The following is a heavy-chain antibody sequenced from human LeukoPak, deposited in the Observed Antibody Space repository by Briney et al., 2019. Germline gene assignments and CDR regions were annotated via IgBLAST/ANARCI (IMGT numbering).Heavy chain of an antibody. CDR2: ISGSGGST. J-gene: IGHJ4*02. D-gene: IGHD6-13*01. Sequence: GGSLRLSCAASGFTFSSYAMSWVRQAPGKGLEWVSAISGSGGSTYYADSVKGRFTISRDNSKNTLYLQVNSLRAEDTAVYYCARVGYGGTWYVDYWGQGTLVTVSS. V-gene: IGHV3-23*01. CDR1: GFTFSSYA. CDR3: ARVGYGGTWYVDY.